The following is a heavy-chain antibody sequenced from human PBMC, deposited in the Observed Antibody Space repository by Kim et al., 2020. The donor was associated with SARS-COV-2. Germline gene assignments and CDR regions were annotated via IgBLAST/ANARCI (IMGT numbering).Heavy chain of an antibody. CDR3: ARVGRSSGWSYYFDY. Sequence: PSLKVLVTISVDTSKNQYSLKLSSGTAAETAVYYCARVGRSSGWSYYFDYWGQGTLVTVSS. D-gene: IGHD6-19*01. V-gene: IGHV4-59*01. J-gene: IGHJ4*02.